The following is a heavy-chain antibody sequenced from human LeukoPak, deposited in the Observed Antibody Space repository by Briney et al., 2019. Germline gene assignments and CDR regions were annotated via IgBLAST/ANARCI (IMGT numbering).Heavy chain of an antibody. J-gene: IGHJ6*02. CDR1: GFTFSGYA. CDR3: ARAYKDYYGSGSVRDGMDV. D-gene: IGHD3-10*01. CDR2: ISSNGGST. V-gene: IGHV3-64*01. Sequence: GGSLRLSCAASGFTFSGYAMHWVRQAPGKGLEYVSAISSNGGSTYYANSVKGRFTISRDNSKNTLYLQMGSLRAEDMAVYYCARAYKDYYGSGSVRDGMDVWGQGTTVTVSS.